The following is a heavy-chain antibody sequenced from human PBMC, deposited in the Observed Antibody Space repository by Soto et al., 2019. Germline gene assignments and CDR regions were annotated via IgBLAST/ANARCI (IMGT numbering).Heavy chain of an antibody. J-gene: IGHJ4*02. Sequence: SETLSLTCTVSGGSISSYYWSWIRQPPGKGLEWIGYIYYSGSTNYNPSLKSRVTISVDPSKNQFSLKLSSVTAADTAVYYCARGVPPAFGFRAPRDFWVGDFYFDGWGEGALV. D-gene: IGHD3-3*01. CDR2: IYYSGST. CDR1: GGSISSYY. V-gene: IGHV4-59*01. CDR3: ARGVPPAFGFRAPRDFWVGDFYFDG.